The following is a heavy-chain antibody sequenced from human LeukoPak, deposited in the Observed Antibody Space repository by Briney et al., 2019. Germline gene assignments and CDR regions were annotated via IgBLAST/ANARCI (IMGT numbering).Heavy chain of an antibody. V-gene: IGHV3-23*01. CDR1: GFTFSSYG. Sequence: GGSLRLSCAASGFTFSSYGMSWVRQAPGKGLEWVSAISGSGGSTYYADSVKGRFTISRDNSKNTLYLQMNSLRAEDTAVYYCAKAGLVLLWFGELSSYWGQGTLVTASS. CDR2: ISGSGGST. CDR3: AKAGLVLLWFGELSSY. D-gene: IGHD3-10*01. J-gene: IGHJ4*02.